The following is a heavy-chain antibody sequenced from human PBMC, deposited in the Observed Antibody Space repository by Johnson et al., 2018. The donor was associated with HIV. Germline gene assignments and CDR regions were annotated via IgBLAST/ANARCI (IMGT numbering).Heavy chain of an antibody. Sequence: VQLVESGGGLVQPGGSLRLSCGASGFTFSDHWMQWVRQVPGKGLVWVSRITGDGTGSPYADSVKGRFTTSRDTAKNSLSLQMNSLRAEDTAVYYCARGPSQLYWPDVAFDIWGQGTTVTVSS. CDR3: ARGPSQLYWPDVAFDI. V-gene: IGHV3-74*01. CDR2: ITGDGTGS. CDR1: GFTFSDHW. D-gene: IGHD2-8*02. J-gene: IGHJ3*02.